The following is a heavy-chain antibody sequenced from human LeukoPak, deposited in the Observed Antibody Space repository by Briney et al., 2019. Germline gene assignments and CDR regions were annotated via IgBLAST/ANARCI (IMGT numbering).Heavy chain of an antibody. V-gene: IGHV3-23*01. CDR2: ISGSGYST. Sequence: QPGGSLRLSCAASGFTFNNYAMNWVRRAPGKGLEWVSAISGSGYSTHYADSVKGRFTISRDNSKNTLFLQMNSLRAEDTAVYYCAKDTYDSSGYYLYYFDYWGQGTLVTVSS. CDR1: GFTFNNYA. CDR3: AKDTYDSSGYYLYYFDY. D-gene: IGHD3-22*01. J-gene: IGHJ4*02.